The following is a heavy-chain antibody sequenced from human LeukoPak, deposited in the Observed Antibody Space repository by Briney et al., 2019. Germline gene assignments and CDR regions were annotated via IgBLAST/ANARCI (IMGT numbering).Heavy chain of an antibody. Sequence: GGSLRLSCEASGFTFNFYSMDWVRQAPGKGLEWVSSISSSGSHLHYADSVKGRFTISRDNAKTSLHLQMNSLRAEDTAVYYCAREIVAGAFDYWGQGTLVTVSS. CDR2: ISSSGSHL. D-gene: IGHD6-19*01. J-gene: IGHJ4*02. CDR3: AREIVAGAFDY. CDR1: GFTFNFYS. V-gene: IGHV3-21*04.